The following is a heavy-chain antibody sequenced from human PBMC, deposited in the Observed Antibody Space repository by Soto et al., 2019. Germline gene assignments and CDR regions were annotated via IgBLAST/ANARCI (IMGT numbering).Heavy chain of an antibody. V-gene: IGHV3-23*01. D-gene: IGHD6-13*01. CDR3: AKDTLWQQLAPLDY. Sequence: GGSLRLSCAASGFTFSSYAMSWVRQAPGKGLEWVSAISGSGGSTYYADSVKGRFTISRDNSKNTLYLQMNSLGAEDTAVYYCAKDTLWQQLAPLDYWGQGTLVTVSS. CDR2: ISGSGGST. J-gene: IGHJ4*02. CDR1: GFTFSSYA.